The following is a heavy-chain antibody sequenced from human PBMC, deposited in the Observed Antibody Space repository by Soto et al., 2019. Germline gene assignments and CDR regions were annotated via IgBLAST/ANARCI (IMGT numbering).Heavy chain of an antibody. V-gene: IGHV3-21*06. CDR3: ARESEDLTSNFDY. CDR1: GFTFTRYS. Sequence: EVQLVESGGGLVKPGGSLRLSCAASGFTFTRYSMNWVRQAPGKGLEWGSSISSTTNYIYYRDSMKGRFTISRDNAKNTLYREMNRLRAEDTAVYYCARESEDLTSNFDYWGQGTLVTVSS. CDR2: ISSTTNYI. J-gene: IGHJ4*02.